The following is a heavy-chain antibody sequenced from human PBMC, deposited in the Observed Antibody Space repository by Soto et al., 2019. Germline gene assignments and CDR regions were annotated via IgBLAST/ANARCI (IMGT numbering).Heavy chain of an antibody. Sequence: QLQLVQSGAEVREPGSSVKVSCKASGGTFSSYTVIWVRQAPGQGLEWMGGITPTLNIAKYAEKLQGRVTITADESTSTVNMHLSSLRSEDTAVYFCARGYYSGSNPSSFDSWGQGNLVAVSS. CDR3: ARGYYSGSNPSSFDS. D-gene: IGHD1-26*01. CDR2: ITPTLNIA. J-gene: IGHJ4*02. CDR1: GGTFSSYT. V-gene: IGHV1-69*01.